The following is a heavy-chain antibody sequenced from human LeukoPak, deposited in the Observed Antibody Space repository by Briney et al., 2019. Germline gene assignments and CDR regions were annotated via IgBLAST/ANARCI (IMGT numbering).Heavy chain of an antibody. Sequence: GRSLRLSCAASGFTFSSYEMNWVRQAPGKGLEWVSYISSSGSTIYYADSVKGRFNISRDNAKKSLYLQMNSLRAEDTAVYYCARDPTPYDSSAYLDYWGQGTLVTVSS. D-gene: IGHD3-22*01. CDR1: GFTFSSYE. CDR3: ARDPTPYDSSAYLDY. CDR2: ISSSGSTI. V-gene: IGHV3-48*03. J-gene: IGHJ4*02.